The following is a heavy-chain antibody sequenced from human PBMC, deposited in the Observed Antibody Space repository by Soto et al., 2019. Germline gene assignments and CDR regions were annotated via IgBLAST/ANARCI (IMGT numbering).Heavy chain of an antibody. J-gene: IGHJ4*02. Sequence: SETLSLTCTVSGGSISSYYWSWIRQPPGKGLEWIGYIYYSGGTNYNPSLKSRVTISVDTSKNQFSLKLSSVTAADTAVYYCARVGMDIVVVPAVPPLFDYWGQGTLVTVSS. D-gene: IGHD2-2*03. V-gene: IGHV4-59*01. CDR3: ARVGMDIVVVPAVPPLFDY. CDR1: GGSISSYY. CDR2: IYYSGGT.